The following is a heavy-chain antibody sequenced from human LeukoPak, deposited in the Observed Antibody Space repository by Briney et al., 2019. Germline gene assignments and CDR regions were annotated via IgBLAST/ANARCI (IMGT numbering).Heavy chain of an antibody. Sequence: SETLSLTCTVSGGSISSGGYYWSWIRQPPGKGLEWIGYIYYSGSTNYNPSLKSRVTISVDTSKNQFSLKLSSVTAADTAVYYCAGSMVRGVIWGQGTLVTVSS. CDR3: AGSMVRGVI. J-gene: IGHJ4*02. V-gene: IGHV4-61*08. CDR1: GGSISSGGYY. D-gene: IGHD3-10*01. CDR2: IYYSGST.